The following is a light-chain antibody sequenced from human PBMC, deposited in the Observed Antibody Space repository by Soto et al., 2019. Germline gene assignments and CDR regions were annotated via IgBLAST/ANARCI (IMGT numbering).Light chain of an antibody. CDR3: QQSTGIPYT. V-gene: IGKV1-39*01. CDR2: AAS. CDR1: QSISTY. Sequence: DIQMTQSPSSLSASVGDRVTITCRAGQSISTYLNWYQQKPGKAPKLLIYAASNLQSGVPSRFSGSGSGTDFTLTISNLQPEDFEIYFCQQSTGIPYTFGPGSKLEIK. J-gene: IGKJ2*01.